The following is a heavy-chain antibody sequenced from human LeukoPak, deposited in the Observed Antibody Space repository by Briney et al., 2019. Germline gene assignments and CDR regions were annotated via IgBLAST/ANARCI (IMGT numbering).Heavy chain of an antibody. D-gene: IGHD5/OR15-5a*01. V-gene: IGHV4-38-2*01. CDR2: IYHSGST. Sequence: SETLSLTCAVSGYSISSGYYWGWIRQPPGKGLEWIGSIYHSGSTYYNPSLKSRVTISVDTSKNQFSLKLSSVTAADTAVYYCASSPRVSVPPSHWGQGTLVTVSS. J-gene: IGHJ4*02. CDR3: ASSPRVSVPPSH. CDR1: GYSISSGYY.